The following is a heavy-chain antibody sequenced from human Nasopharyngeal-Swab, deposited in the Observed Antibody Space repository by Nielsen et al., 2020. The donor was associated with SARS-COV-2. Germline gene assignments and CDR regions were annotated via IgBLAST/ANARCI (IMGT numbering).Heavy chain of an antibody. V-gene: IGHV3-21*01. CDR1: GFTFSGSA. J-gene: IGHJ6*02. D-gene: IGHD6-19*01. CDR2: IRSSSSYI. CDR3: AKSSSGWYQRYSYGMDV. Sequence: GESLKISCAASGFTFSGSAMNWVRQAPGKRLEWVSSIRSSSSYIYYADSVKGRFTISRDNAKNSLYLQMNSLRAEDTAVYYCAKSSSGWYQRYSYGMDVWGQGTTVTVSS.